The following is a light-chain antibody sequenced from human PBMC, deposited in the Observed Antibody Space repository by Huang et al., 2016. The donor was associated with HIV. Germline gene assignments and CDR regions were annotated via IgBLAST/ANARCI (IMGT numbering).Light chain of an antibody. CDR3: QQYDNWPPRGT. CDR1: QSVRRN. Sequence: EIVMTQSPATLSASPGERATLSCRASQSVRRNIAWYQHQPGQAPSLLIFGASTRATGVPARFSGSESGTEFTLTISSLQSEDFAIYYCQQYDNWPPRGTFGQGTKVEMK. J-gene: IGKJ1*01. CDR2: GAS. V-gene: IGKV3-15*01.